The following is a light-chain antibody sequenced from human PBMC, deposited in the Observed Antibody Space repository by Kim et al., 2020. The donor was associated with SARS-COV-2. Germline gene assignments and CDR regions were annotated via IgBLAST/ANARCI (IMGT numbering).Light chain of an antibody. CDR3: QQYINWPPVT. Sequence: EIVMTQSPATLSVSPGDRATLSCRASQGVSSNLAWFQQKPGQAPRLLIYGASTRATGVPARFSGTGSGTEFTLTISSLQSEDFAVYYCQQYINWPPVTFGQGTRLEIK. CDR1: QGVSSN. J-gene: IGKJ5*01. CDR2: GAS. V-gene: IGKV3-15*01.